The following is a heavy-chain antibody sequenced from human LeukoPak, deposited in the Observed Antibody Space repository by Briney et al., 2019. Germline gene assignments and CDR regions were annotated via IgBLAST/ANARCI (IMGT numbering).Heavy chain of an antibody. V-gene: IGHV3-48*04. J-gene: IGHJ4*02. CDR2: ISSSGSTI. CDR1: GCAFSSYS. CDR3: ARSFSYDYVWGSPETGDY. Sequence: GGSLRLSCAASGCAFSSYSMNWVRQAPGKGLEGVSYISSSGSTIYYADSVKGRFTISRDNAKNSLYLQMNSLRAEDTAVYYCARSFSYDYVWGSPETGDYWGQGTLVTVSS. D-gene: IGHD3-16*01.